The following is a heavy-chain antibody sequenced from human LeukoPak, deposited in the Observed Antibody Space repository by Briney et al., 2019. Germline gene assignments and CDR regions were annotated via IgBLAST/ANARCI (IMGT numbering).Heavy chain of an antibody. CDR3: AELGITMIGGV. V-gene: IGHV3-30*04. Sequence: GGSLRLSCAASGFTFRNYAIHWVRQAPGKGLEWVAVVSYDGSYKDYADSVKGRFTISRDNSRNTLYLQMNSLRAQDTAVYYCAELGITMIGGVWGKGTTVTISS. CDR2: VSYDGSYK. CDR1: GFTFRNYA. J-gene: IGHJ6*04. D-gene: IGHD3-10*02.